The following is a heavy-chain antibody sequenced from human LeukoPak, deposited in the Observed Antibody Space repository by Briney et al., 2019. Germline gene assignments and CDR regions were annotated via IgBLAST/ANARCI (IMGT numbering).Heavy chain of an antibody. J-gene: IGHJ3*02. D-gene: IGHD3-10*01. CDR1: GFTFSSYE. V-gene: IGHV3-48*03. CDR3: ARDQRSGSLYKGGAFDI. CDR2: ISSSGSTI. Sequence: GGSLRLSCAASGFTFSSYEMNWVRQAPGKGLEWVSYISSSGSTIYYADSVKGRFTISRDNAKNSLYLQMNSLRAEDTAVYYCARDQRSGSLYKGGAFDIWGQGTMVTVSS.